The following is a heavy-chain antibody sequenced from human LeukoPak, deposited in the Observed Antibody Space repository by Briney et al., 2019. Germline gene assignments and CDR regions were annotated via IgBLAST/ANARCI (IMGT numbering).Heavy chain of an antibody. V-gene: IGHV3-74*01. CDR1: GFTFSSYW. CDR3: ARDYYGSGSYPLFYY. D-gene: IGHD3-10*01. CDR2: INSDGSST. J-gene: IGHJ4*02. Sequence: GGSLSLSCAASGFTFSSYWMRWVRQPPGKGLVWVSRINSDGSSTSYADSVKGRLTISRDNAKNTLYLQMNSLRAEDTAVYYCARDYYGSGSYPLFYYWGQGTLVTVSS.